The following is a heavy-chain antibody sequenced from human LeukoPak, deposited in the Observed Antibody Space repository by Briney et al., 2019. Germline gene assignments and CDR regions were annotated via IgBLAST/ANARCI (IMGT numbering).Heavy chain of an antibody. CDR3: ARDQSLNWNYDYFDS. Sequence: PSETLSLTCTVSGVSISSHYWSWIRQPAGKGLEWIGRIYISGGTQYNPSLNSRVTMSLDTFKSQFSLRLSSVTAADTAVYYCARDQSLNWNYDYFDSWGQGTLVTVSS. J-gene: IGHJ4*02. CDR1: GVSISSHY. CDR2: IYISGGT. D-gene: IGHD1-7*01. V-gene: IGHV4-4*07.